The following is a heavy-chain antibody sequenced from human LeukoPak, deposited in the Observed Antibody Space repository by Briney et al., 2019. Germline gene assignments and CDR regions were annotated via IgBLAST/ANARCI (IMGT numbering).Heavy chain of an antibody. V-gene: IGHV4-30-4*08. D-gene: IGHD5-24*01. CDR1: GGSISSGDYY. J-gene: IGHJ4*02. CDR3: ARERWLHRDFDY. Sequence: SETLSLTCTVSGGSISSGDYYWSWIRQPPGKGLEWIGYIYYSGSTYYNPSLKSRVTISVDTSKNQFSLKLSSVTAADTAVYYCARERWLHRDFDYWGQGTLVTVSS. CDR2: IYYSGST.